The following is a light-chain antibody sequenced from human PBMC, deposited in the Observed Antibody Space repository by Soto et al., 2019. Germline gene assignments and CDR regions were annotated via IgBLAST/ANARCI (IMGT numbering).Light chain of an antibody. Sequence: VQITHSPXTLSAXXXXXVXXXXXASQSISSRLAWYQLKPGKAPKLLISDASSLERGVPSTFSGSGSGTEFTLTISTLQPDDFATYYCQQYTGYSRTFGQGTKVDIK. J-gene: IGKJ1*01. CDR3: QQYTGYSRT. V-gene: IGKV1-5*01. CDR2: DAS. CDR1: QSISSR.